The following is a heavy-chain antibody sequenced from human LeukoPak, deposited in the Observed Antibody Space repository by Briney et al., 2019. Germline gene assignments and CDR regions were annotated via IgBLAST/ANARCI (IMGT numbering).Heavy chain of an antibody. CDR2: IWYDGSNK. D-gene: IGHD2-21*02. Sequence: GRSLRLSCAASGFTFSSYGMHWVRQAPGKGLEWVAVIWYDGSNKYYADSVKGRFTISRDNSKNTLYLQMNSLRAEDTAVYYCARDAGIVVVTAYFDYWGQGTLVTVSS. CDR3: ARDAGIVVVTAYFDY. CDR1: GFTFSSYG. V-gene: IGHV3-33*01. J-gene: IGHJ4*02.